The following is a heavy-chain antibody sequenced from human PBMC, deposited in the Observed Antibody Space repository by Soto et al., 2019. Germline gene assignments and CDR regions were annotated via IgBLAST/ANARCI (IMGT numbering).Heavy chain of an antibody. V-gene: IGHV3-49*03. D-gene: IGHD3-10*01. CDR3: SRDRSGITMIRGVADY. CDR2: IRSKAYSGTA. J-gene: IGHJ4*02. Sequence: GSLRLSCTGSGFTFGDYAMSWFRQAPGKGLEWVGFIRSKAYSGTAEYAASVKGRFTMSRDDSKNIAYLQMNSLKTEDTAVYYCSRDRSGITMIRGVADYWGQGTLVTVSS. CDR1: GFTFGDYA.